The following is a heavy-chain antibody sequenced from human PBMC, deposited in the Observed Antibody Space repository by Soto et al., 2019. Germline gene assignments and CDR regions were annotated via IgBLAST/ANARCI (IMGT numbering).Heavy chain of an antibody. V-gene: IGHV4-4*02. CDR3: VRSFGWYAIDY. J-gene: IGHJ4*02. CDR1: GVSISSNYY. D-gene: IGHD6-19*01. CDR2: ISHIGSV. Sequence: QVLLQESGPELVQPSGTLSLSCAVSGVSISSNYYWGWVRQSPGKGLEWLGDISHIGSVNYSPSPMXXVTISMDRSEKQFSLKLNSVTAADTAVYYCVRSFGWYAIDYWGQGTLVIVSS.